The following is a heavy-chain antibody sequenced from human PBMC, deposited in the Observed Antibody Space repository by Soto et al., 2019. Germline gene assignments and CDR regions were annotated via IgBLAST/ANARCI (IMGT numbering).Heavy chain of an antibody. CDR1: GYTFTSYA. V-gene: IGHV1-3*05. CDR3: ARGYTVTTAFDI. Sequence: QVQLVQSGAEEKKPGASVKVSCKASGYTFTSYAMHWVRQAPGQRLEWMGWINAGNGNTKYSQKFQGRVTITRDTSASTAYMELSSLRSEDTAVYYCARGYTVTTAFDIWGQGTMVTVSS. CDR2: INAGNGNT. D-gene: IGHD4-17*01. J-gene: IGHJ3*02.